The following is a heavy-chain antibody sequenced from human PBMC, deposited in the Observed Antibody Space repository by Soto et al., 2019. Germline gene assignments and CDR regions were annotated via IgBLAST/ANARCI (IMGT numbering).Heavy chain of an antibody. Sequence: GGSLRLSCAASGFTFRSYAMDWVRQAPGKGLEWVAAISYDGSNKYHAASVKGRFTISRDNAKNSLYLQMDSLRAEDTAVYYAPRSAYMDVWGTGPTVTVSS. J-gene: IGHJ6*03. D-gene: IGHD3-3*01. CDR1: GFTFRSYA. V-gene: IGHV3-30-3*01. CDR3: PRSAYMDV. CDR2: ISYDGSNK.